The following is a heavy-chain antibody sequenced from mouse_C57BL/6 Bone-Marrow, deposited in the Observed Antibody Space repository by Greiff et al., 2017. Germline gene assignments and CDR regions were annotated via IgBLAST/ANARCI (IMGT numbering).Heavy chain of an antibody. CDR3: ARRRYCGAAWFAY. CDR2: IYPRSGNT. J-gene: IGHJ3*01. CDR1: GYTFTSYG. Sequence: QVQLQQSGAELARPGASVKLSCKASGYTFTSYGISWVKQRTGQGLEWIGEIYPRSGNTYSNEKFKGKATLTADKSSSTAYMELRSLTSEDSAVXFCARRRYCGAAWFAYWGQGTLVTVSA. V-gene: IGHV1-81*01.